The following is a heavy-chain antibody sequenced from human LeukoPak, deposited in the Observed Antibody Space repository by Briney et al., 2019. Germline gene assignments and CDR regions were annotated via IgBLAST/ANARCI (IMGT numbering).Heavy chain of an antibody. Sequence: PGGSPRLSCAAPGFTFSSYSMNWVRQAPGKGLEWVSSISSSSNYIYYADSVKGRFTISRDNAKNSLYLQMNSLRAEDTAVYYCARARGIVGATANREFDYWGQGTLVTVSS. D-gene: IGHD1-26*01. CDR1: GFTFSSYS. CDR2: ISSSSNYI. CDR3: ARARGIVGATANREFDY. V-gene: IGHV3-21*01. J-gene: IGHJ4*02.